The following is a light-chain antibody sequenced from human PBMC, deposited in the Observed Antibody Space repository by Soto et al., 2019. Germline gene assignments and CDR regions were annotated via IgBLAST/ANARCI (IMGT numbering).Light chain of an antibody. V-gene: IGKV3-15*01. Sequence: ELVMTQSPATLSVSPGDSATLSCRASQSVSSNLAWYQQKLGQAPRLIIYGAYTRATGIPARFSGRGSGTEFTLTISSLQPEDFAVYYCQQYAVWPPQTXGQGTKVDIK. CDR3: QQYAVWPPQT. CDR1: QSVSSN. J-gene: IGKJ1*01. CDR2: GAY.